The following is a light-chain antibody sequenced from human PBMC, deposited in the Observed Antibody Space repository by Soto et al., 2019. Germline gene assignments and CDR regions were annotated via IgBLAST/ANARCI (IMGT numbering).Light chain of an antibody. CDR1: RSDVGGYNF. CDR2: EVN. CDR3: TSYAGSNNYV. J-gene: IGLJ1*01. V-gene: IGLV2-8*01. Sequence: QSALTQPPSASGSPGQSVTISCTGTRSDVGGYNFVSWYQHHPGKAPKLIIYEVNKRPSGVPDRFSGSKSGNTASLTVSGLQAEDDAYYYCTSYAGSNNYVFGTGTKVTVL.